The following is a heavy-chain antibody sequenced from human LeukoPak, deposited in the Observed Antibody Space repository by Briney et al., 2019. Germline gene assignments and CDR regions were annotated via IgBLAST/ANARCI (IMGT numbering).Heavy chain of an antibody. CDR3: ARSGAYTGSTWTFDS. Sequence: GGSLRLSCAASGFTVSSNYMSWVRQAPGKGLEWVSVIYSGGSTYYADSVKGRFTTSRDNSKNTLYLQTNSLRAEDTAVYHCARSGAYTGSTWTFDSWGQGALVTVSS. CDR1: GFTVSSNY. V-gene: IGHV3-66*01. J-gene: IGHJ4*02. CDR2: IYSGGST. D-gene: IGHD6-13*01.